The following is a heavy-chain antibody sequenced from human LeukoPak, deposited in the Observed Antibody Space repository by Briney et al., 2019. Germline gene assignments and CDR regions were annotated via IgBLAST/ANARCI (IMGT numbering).Heavy chain of an antibody. CDR1: GITFSDYS. D-gene: IGHD3-22*01. CDR3: ANYYYDSSGYRGMNAFDI. CDR2: ISSTGNYI. Sequence: GGSLRLSCAASGITFSDYSMNWVRQAPGKGLEWVSSISSTGNYIYYADSVKGRFTASRDNAKNSLYLQMNSLRAEDTAVYCCANYYYDSSGYRGMNAFDIWSQGTMVTISS. J-gene: IGHJ3*02. V-gene: IGHV3-21*01.